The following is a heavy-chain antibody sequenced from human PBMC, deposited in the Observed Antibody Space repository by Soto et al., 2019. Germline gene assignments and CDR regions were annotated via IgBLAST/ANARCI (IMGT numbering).Heavy chain of an antibody. CDR1: GGSISSSSYY. CDR3: AREPTDILTGYYGAFDI. Sequence: QLQLQESGPGLVKPSETLSLTCTVSGGSISSSSYYWGWIRQPPGKGLEWIGSIYYSVSTYYNPSLKSRVTISVDTSKNQFSLMLSSVTAADTAVYYCAREPTDILTGYYGAFDIWGQGTMVTVSS. V-gene: IGHV4-39*02. J-gene: IGHJ3*02. D-gene: IGHD3-9*01. CDR2: IYYSVST.